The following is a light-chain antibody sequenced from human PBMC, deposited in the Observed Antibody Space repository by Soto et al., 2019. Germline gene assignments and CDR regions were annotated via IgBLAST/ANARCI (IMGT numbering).Light chain of an antibody. CDR1: SSDIGAYDY. J-gene: IGLJ1*01. V-gene: IGLV2-14*01. Sequence: QSVLTQPASVSGSPGQSITISCTGTSSDIGAYDYVSWYQQHPDKAPKVMIFEVTKRPSGVSSRFSGSKSGNTASLTISGLQAEDEADYYCSSYTSSSTYVFGTGTKLTVL. CDR2: EVT. CDR3: SSYTSSSTYV.